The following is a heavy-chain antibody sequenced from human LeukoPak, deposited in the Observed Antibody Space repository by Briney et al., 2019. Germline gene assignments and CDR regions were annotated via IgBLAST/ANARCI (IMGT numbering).Heavy chain of an antibody. CDR3: ARDADLGTTISGAFDI. V-gene: IGHV3-7*01. D-gene: IGHD5-24*01. CDR2: IRQDGSEK. CDR1: GFTFSRYW. J-gene: IGHJ3*02. Sequence: GGSLRLSCAASGFTFSRYWMSWVRQAPGEGLEWVASIRQDGSEKYSVDSVKGRFTVSRDNAKNSLYLQMNSLRAADTALYYCARDADLGTTISGAFDIWGQGTMVTVSS.